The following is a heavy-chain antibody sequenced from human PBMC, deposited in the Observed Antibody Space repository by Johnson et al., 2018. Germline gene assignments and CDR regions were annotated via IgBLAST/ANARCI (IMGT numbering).Heavy chain of an antibody. Sequence: VQLQESGGGLVQPRGSXRLSCGASGFIFSNFWMHWVRQTTGKGLEWVSAIGTVGDTDYAETVKGRFTVFRATFKNTLYLQMNRLRDEDTAVYYCAKDRNLGTMVWGVNDYWGRGTLVTVSS. CDR1: GFIFSNFW. CDR3: AKDRNLGTMVWGVNDY. D-gene: IGHD3-10*01. CDR2: IGTVGDT. V-gene: IGHV3-13*01. J-gene: IGHJ4*02.